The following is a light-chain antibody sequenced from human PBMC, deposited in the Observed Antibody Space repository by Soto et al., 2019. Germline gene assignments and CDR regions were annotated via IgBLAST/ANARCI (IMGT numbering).Light chain of an antibody. J-gene: IGLJ1*01. CDR1: SSDVGAYIF. V-gene: IGLV2-8*01. CDR2: DVK. Sequence: QSVLTQPPSASGSPGQSVTISCTGTSSDVGAYIFVSWYQQHPGKAPKLMVYDVKRRPPGVPDRFFGSKSGNTASLTVSGLQAEDEADYYCVSFAGGTYVFGTGTKVTVL. CDR3: VSFAGGTYV.